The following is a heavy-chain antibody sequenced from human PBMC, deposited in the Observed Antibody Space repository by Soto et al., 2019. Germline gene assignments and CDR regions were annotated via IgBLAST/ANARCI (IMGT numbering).Heavy chain of an antibody. Sequence: ASVKVSCKASGYTFTSYGISWVRQAPGQGLEWMGWISAYNGNTHYAQKLQGRVTMTTDTSTSTAYMELRSLRSDDTAVYYCARDRRLLLLSYYYGMDVWGQGTTVTVSS. CDR2: ISAYNGNT. CDR3: ARDRRLLLLSYYYGMDV. D-gene: IGHD3-22*01. J-gene: IGHJ6*02. CDR1: GYTFTSYG. V-gene: IGHV1-18*04.